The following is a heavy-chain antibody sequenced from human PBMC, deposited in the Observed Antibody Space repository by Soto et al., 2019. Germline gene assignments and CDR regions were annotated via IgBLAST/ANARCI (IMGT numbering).Heavy chain of an antibody. D-gene: IGHD3-3*01. V-gene: IGHV1-18*01. Sequence: XKVSCKASXXTFTSXXISWVRQAPGXGLEWMGWVSAYXGNTNYAQKLQGRVTMTTDTSTSTAYMELRXXXSDDTAVYYCARVNQYYDFWSGYYTXSGSFDIWGQGTMVTVSS. CDR2: VSAYXGNT. CDR3: ARVNQYYDFWSGYYTXSGSFDI. J-gene: IGHJ3*02. CDR1: XXTFTSXX.